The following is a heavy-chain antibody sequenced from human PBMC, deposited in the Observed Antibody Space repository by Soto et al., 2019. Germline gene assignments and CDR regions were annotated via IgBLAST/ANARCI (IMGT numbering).Heavy chain of an antibody. CDR1: GDSISSSSYY. V-gene: IGHV4-39*01. Sequence: PSETLSLTCTVSGDSISSSSYYWGWIRQPPGKGLEWIGSIYYSGSTYYNPSLKSRVTTSIDTSNNQFSLKLTSVTAADTAVYYCARNGHGFLHQLDYWGQGTLVTVSS. CDR3: ARNGHGFLHQLDY. D-gene: IGHD2-2*01. CDR2: IYYSGST. J-gene: IGHJ4*02.